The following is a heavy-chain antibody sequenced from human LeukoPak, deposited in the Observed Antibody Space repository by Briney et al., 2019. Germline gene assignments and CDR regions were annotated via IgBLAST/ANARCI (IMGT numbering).Heavy chain of an antibody. D-gene: IGHD1-26*01. CDR2: ISYDGSNK. Sequence: RCLRPSWAPSGFTPGIYAMHWVRPAPNKWLEWEGGISYDGSNKYFADSVKGRFTISRDNSKNTLYLQMNSLRAEDTAVYYCARGSRLGSHVHWFDPWGQGTLVSVSS. CDR3: ARGSRLGSHVHWFDP. V-gene: IGHV3-30*01. CDR1: GFTPGIYA. J-gene: IGHJ5*02.